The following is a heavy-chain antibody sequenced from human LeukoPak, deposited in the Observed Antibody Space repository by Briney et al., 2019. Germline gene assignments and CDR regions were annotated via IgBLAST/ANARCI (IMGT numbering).Heavy chain of an antibody. CDR1: GGSISSGDYY. V-gene: IGHV4-30-4*01. CDR2: IYYSGST. D-gene: IGHD6-6*01. CDR3: ARAPGIAARLFDY. J-gene: IGHJ4*02. Sequence: SETLSLTCTVSGGSISSGDYYWSWIRQPPGKGLEWIGYIYYSGSTYYSPSLKSRVTISVDTSKNQFSLKLSSVTAADTAVYYCARAPGIAARLFDYWGQGTLVTVSS.